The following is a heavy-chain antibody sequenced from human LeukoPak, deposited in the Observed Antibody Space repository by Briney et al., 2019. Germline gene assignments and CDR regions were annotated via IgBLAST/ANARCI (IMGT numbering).Heavy chain of an antibody. J-gene: IGHJ4*02. CDR1: GFTVSSNY. CDR2: IYSGGST. D-gene: IGHD3-10*01. CDR3: ARAAMVRGVIGYFDY. Sequence: PGGSLRLSCAASGFTVSSNYMSWVRQAPGKGLEWGSVIYSGGSTYYADSVKGRFTISRDNSKNTLYLQMNSLRDEDTAVYYCARAAMVRGVIGYFDYWGQGTLVTVSS. V-gene: IGHV3-66*01.